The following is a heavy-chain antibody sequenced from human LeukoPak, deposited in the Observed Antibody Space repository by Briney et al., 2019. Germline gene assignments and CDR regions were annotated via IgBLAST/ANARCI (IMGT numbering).Heavy chain of an antibody. J-gene: IGHJ5*02. Sequence: SETLSLTCAVYGGSFSGYYWSWIRQPPGKGLEWIGEINHSGSTNYNPSLKSRVTISVDTSKNQFSLKLSSVTAADTAVYYCARYWLSSGSYLGRAVNWFDPWGQGTLVIVSS. CDR1: GGSFSGYY. D-gene: IGHD1-26*01. V-gene: IGHV4-34*01. CDR2: INHSGST. CDR3: ARYWLSSGSYLGRAVNWFDP.